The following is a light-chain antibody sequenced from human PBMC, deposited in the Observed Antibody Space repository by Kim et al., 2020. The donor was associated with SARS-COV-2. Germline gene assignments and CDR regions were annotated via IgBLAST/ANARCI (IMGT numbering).Light chain of an antibody. V-gene: IGLV3-9*01. J-gene: IGLJ3*02. Sequence: SVALGQTARITCGGDNMGSKNVRWYQQKPGQAPVLVIYRDSNRPSGIPERFSGSNSGNTATLTISRAQAGDEADYYCQVWDSSTAVFGGGTQLTVL. CDR1: NMGSKN. CDR2: RDS. CDR3: QVWDSSTAV.